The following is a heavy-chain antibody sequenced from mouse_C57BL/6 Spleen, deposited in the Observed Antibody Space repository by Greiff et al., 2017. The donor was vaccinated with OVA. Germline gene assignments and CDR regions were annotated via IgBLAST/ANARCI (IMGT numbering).Heavy chain of an antibody. D-gene: IGHD6-1*01. V-gene: IGHV1-53*01. CDR3: ARGDLWGGGYFDY. J-gene: IGHJ2*01. CDR1: GYTFTSYW. CDR2: INPSNGGT. Sequence: QVQLQQPGTELVKPGASVKLSCKASGYTFTSYWMHWVKQRPGQGLEWIGNINPSNGGTNYNEKFKSKATLTVDKSSSTAYMQRSSLTSEDSAVYYCARGDLWGGGYFDYWGQGTTLTVSS.